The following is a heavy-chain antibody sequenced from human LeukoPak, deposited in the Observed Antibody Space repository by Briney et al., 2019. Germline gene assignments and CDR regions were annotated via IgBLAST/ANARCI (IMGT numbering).Heavy chain of an antibody. V-gene: IGHV3-11*06. D-gene: IGHD3-10*01. CDR3: ATSSGLDY. CDR1: GFTFSDYY. J-gene: IGHJ4*02. CDR2: ISKSSSST. Sequence: GGSLRLSCAASGFTFSDYYMSWIRQAPGKGLEWVSYISKSSSSTNYADSVKGRFSISRDNAKNSLYLQLNSLTAEDTAVYYCATSSGLDYWGQGTLVTVSS.